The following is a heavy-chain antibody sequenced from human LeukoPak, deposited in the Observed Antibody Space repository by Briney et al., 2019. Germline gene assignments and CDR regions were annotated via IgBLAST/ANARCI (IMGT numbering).Heavy chain of an antibody. CDR3: SGSASPDFVLALFY. CDR1: GYTFTSYA. CDR2: INAYNGNT. J-gene: IGHJ4*02. D-gene: IGHD2-15*01. V-gene: IGHV1-18*01. Sequence: GASVKVSCKASGYTFTSYAIRWVRQAPGQGLEWMGWINAYNGNTKYAQKLQGRVTLTTDTSTSPAYMELRSLRSDDKAVYYCSGSASPDFVLALFYSGQGTLVTVSS.